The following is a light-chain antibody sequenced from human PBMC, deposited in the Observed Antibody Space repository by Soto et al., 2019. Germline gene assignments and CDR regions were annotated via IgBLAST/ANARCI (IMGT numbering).Light chain of an antibody. V-gene: IGLV2-14*01. CDR1: SSDVGGYNY. J-gene: IGLJ2*01. Sequence: QSALTQPASVSGSPGQSITISCTGTSSDVGGYNYVPWYQQHPGKAPKLMIYEVSNRPSGVSTRFSGSTSGNTASLPISGLQAEDEANDYCCSYTSSSTVVFGGGTKLTVL. CDR3: CSYTSSSTVV. CDR2: EVS.